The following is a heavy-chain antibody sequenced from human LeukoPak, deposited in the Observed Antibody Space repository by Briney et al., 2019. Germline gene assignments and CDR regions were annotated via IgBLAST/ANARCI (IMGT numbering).Heavy chain of an antibody. D-gene: IGHD3-16*01. CDR1: GYSFTSYW. CDR3: ARHERYMGETAPFDY. V-gene: IGHV5-51*01. J-gene: IGHJ4*02. CDR2: IYPGDSDT. Sequence: GESPKISCKGSGYSFTSYWIGWVRQMPGKGLEWIGIIYPGDSDTRYSPSFQGQVTISADKSISTAYLQWSSLKASDTAMYYCARHERYMGETAPFDYWGQGTLVTVSS.